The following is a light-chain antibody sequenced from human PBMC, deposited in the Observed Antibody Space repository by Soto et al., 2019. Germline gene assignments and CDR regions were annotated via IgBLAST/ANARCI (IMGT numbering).Light chain of an antibody. CDR1: QSVNIY. J-gene: IGKJ4*01. Sequence: EIVMTQSPATLSLSPGAGAPLSRRASQSVNIYLAWYQQKPGQAPRLLXCGAAYRATGSPARFIGSGSWTELNLTISSLQSEYVAAYFCQQYDDWPRLTFGGGTNVYIK. V-gene: IGKV3D-15*01. CDR2: GAA. CDR3: QQYDDWPRLT.